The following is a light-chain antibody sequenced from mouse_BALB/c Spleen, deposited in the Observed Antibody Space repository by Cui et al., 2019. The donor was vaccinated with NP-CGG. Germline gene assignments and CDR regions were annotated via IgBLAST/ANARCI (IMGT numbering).Light chain of an antibody. CDR3: ALWYSNHWV. CDR2: GTN. J-gene: IGLJ1*01. V-gene: IGLV1*01. CDR1: TGAVTTSNY. Sequence: QAFVSQLSALPTSPCQTVTPSSLSSTGAVTTSNYANWVQEKPDHLFTGLIGGTNNRAPGVPARFSGSLIGDKAALTITGAQTEDEAIYFCALWYSNHWVFGGGTKLTVL.